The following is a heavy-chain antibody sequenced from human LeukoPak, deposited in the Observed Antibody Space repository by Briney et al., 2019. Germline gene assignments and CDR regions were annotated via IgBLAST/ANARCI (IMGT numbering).Heavy chain of an antibody. J-gene: IGHJ4*02. Sequence: GASVKVSFKASGYTFTGYYIHWVRQAPGQGLEWMGWINPNSGGTNYAQKFQGRVTMTRDTSISTAYMELSSLRSDDTAVYYCARPLWSGSYGLGYWGQGTLVTVSS. V-gene: IGHV1-2*02. CDR1: GYTFTGYY. CDR2: INPNSGGT. CDR3: ARPLWSGSYGLGY. D-gene: IGHD1-26*01.